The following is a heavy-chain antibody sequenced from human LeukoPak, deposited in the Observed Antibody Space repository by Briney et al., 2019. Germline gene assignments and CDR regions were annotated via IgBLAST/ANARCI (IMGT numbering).Heavy chain of an antibody. CDR3: ARAYNTYWYNWFDP. V-gene: IGHV3-7*01. CDR2: MKQDGSEK. J-gene: IGHJ5*02. D-gene: IGHD2-8*02. CDR1: GFTFSTYW. Sequence: PGGSLRLSCAASGFTFSTYWMSWVRQAPGKGLEWVANMKQDGSEKYYVDSVKGRFTISRDNAKNSLYLQMNSLGVDDTAVYYCARAYNTYWYNWFDPWGQGTLVTVSS.